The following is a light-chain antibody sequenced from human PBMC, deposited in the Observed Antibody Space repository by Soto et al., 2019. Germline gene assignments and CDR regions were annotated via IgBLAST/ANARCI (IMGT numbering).Light chain of an antibody. CDR3: HQYDSSPLT. CDR2: GAS. V-gene: IGKV3-20*01. Sequence: ENVLTQSPGTLSLSPGERATLSCRASQSVSSSYLAWYQQKPGQAPRLLIYGASSRATGNPDRFSGSGSGTDFTLTISRLEPEDFAVYYCHQYDSSPLTFGGGTKVEIK. J-gene: IGKJ4*01. CDR1: QSVSSSY.